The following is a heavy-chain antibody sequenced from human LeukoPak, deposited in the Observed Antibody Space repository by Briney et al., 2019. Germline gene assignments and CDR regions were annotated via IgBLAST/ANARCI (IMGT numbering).Heavy chain of an antibody. D-gene: IGHD1-1*01. CDR3: ANDFNWATDF. CDR2: IRHDGSDK. V-gene: IGHV3-30*02. J-gene: IGHJ4*02. CDR1: GLTFSSSS. Sequence: PGGSLRLSCAASGLTFSSSSFHWVRQAPGKGLEWVAFIRHDGSDKYYADSVKGRFISSRDNSKNTVYPQMNSLRIEDSALYSCANDFNWATDFWGQGTLVTVSS.